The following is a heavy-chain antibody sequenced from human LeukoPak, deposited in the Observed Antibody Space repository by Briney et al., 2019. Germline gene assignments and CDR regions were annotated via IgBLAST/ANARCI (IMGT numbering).Heavy chain of an antibody. J-gene: IGHJ4*02. CDR2: ISGSGGTT. D-gene: IGHD2-2*02. CDR1: GFTFSSYA. Sequence: GGSLRLSCAASGFTFSSYAMSWVRQAPGKGLERVSSISGSGGTTYYADSVKGRFTISRDNSKNTLYLQMNSLRAEDTAVYYCAKEPYCSSTSCYSPYYFDYWGQGTLVTVSS. V-gene: IGHV3-23*01. CDR3: AKEPYCSSTSCYSPYYFDY.